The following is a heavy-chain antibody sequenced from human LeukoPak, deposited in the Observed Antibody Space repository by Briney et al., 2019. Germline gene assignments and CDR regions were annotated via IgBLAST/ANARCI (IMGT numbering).Heavy chain of an antibody. V-gene: IGHV3-23*01. Sequence: GGSLRLSCAASGFPFSSYAMSWVRQAPGRALEWVSAVSGSGGTTFYADSVKGRFTISRDNSKNTPYLQMNSLRAEDTAVYYCAKSDYYDSSGHPSSFEYWGQGNLVTVSS. J-gene: IGHJ4*02. D-gene: IGHD3-22*01. CDR3: AKSDYYDSSGHPSSFEY. CDR1: GFPFSSYA. CDR2: VSGSGGTT.